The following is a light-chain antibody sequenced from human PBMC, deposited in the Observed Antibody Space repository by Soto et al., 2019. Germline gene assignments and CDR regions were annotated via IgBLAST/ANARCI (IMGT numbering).Light chain of an antibody. V-gene: IGKV3-15*01. CDR2: DAS. Sequence: VMTRSPATLASSPGEPVTLSCRASQSLSGNLAWYQHKLGQPPRLLIYDASNRATGIPARFSGSGSGTEFTLTISSLQSEDFAVYYCQQYNNWPRTFGQGTIVDIK. CDR1: QSLSGN. J-gene: IGKJ1*01. CDR3: QQYNNWPRT.